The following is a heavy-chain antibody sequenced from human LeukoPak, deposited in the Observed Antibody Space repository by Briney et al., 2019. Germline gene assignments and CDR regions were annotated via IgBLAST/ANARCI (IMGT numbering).Heavy chain of an antibody. V-gene: IGHV3-23*01. CDR2: ISSSGDDT. D-gene: IGHD7-27*01. CDR3: AKGQTWASVYFDS. J-gene: IGHJ4*02. Sequence: GGSLTLSCAASGFAFSSYAMSWVRQAPGKGLEYISAISSSGDDTLYADSVKGRFTISRDNFKNTLYLQMNSLRAEDTAVYYCAKGQTWASVYFDSWGQGTLVTVSS. CDR1: GFAFSSYA.